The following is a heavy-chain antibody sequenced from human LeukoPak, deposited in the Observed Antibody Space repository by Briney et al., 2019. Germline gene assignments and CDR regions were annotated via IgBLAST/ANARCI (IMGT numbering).Heavy chain of an antibody. CDR1: GYTFTSYD. J-gene: IGHJ5*02. CDR2: MNPNSGNT. D-gene: IGHD1-7*01. CDR3: ARVRISRSRYNWNYVWFDP. V-gene: IGHV1-8*01. Sequence: VASVKVSCKASGYTFTSYDINWVRQATGQGLEWMGWMNPNSGNTGYAQKFQGGVTMTRNTSISTAYMELSSLRSEDTAVYYCARVRISRSRYNWNYVWFDPWGQGTLVTVSS.